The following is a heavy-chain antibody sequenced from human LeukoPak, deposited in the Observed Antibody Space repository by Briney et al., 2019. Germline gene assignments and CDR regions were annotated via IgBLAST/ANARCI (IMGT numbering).Heavy chain of an antibody. CDR3: ARGGGLDV. CDR2: ITASGTAM. J-gene: IGHJ6*02. D-gene: IGHD3-16*01. CDR1: GFTFSSYS. Sequence: PGGSLRLSCAASGFTFSSYSMNWVRQAPGKGLEWVSHITASGTAMFYADSVKGRFTISRDNAKNSLYLQMNSLRDEDTAVYFCARGGGLDVRGQGATVTVSS. V-gene: IGHV3-48*02.